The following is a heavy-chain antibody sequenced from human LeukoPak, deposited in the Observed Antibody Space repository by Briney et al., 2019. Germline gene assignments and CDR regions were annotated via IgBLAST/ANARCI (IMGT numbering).Heavy chain of an antibody. Sequence: GGSLRLSCAASGFSFSRYSVDWVRQAPGKGLEWVSFIGSSSRYVYYADSVKGRFTISRDNAKNSLYLQMNSLRAEDTAVYYCARDRWGLDYWGQGTLVTVSA. CDR1: GFSFSRYS. D-gene: IGHD7-27*01. CDR3: ARDRWGLDY. CDR2: IGSSSRYV. V-gene: IGHV3-21*01. J-gene: IGHJ4*02.